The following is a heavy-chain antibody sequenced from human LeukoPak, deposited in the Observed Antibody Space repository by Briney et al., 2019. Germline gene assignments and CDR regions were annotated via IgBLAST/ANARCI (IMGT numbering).Heavy chain of an antibody. CDR2: IASDGSHT. CDR1: GFTFSTYF. J-gene: IGHJ3*02. D-gene: IGHD2-21*01. V-gene: IGHV3-30-3*01. Sequence: GRSLRLSCAASGFTFSTYFMRWVRQAPGKGLEWVTDIASDGSHTFYVESVKGRFTISRDNSKNTLYLQMNSLRAEDTAVYFCARERQDTILHSGAFDIGGQGTMVTVSS. CDR3: ARERQDTILHSGAFDI.